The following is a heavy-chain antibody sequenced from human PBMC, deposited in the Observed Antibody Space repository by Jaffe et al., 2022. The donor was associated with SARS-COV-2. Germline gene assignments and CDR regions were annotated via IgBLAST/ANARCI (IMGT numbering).Heavy chain of an antibody. V-gene: IGHV1-58*01. D-gene: IGHD5-12*01. Sequence: QMQLVQSGPEVKKPGTSVKVSCKASGFTFTSSAVQWVRQARGQRLEWIGWIVVGSGNTNYAQKFQERVTITRDMSTSTAYMELSSLRSEDTAVYYCAANSGYDLDAFDIWGQGTMVTVSS. CDR2: IVVGSGNT. J-gene: IGHJ3*02. CDR3: AANSGYDLDAFDI. CDR1: GFTFTSSA.